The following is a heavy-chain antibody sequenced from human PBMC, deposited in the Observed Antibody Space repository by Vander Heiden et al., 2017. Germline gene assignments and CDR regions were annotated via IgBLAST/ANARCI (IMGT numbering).Heavy chain of an antibody. D-gene: IGHD2-15*01. J-gene: IGHJ4*02. CDR3: ARDTGPLGSGYFDY. CDR1: GGSISSGGYY. Sequence: QVQLQESGPGLVKPSQTLSLTCTVSGGSISSGGYYWSWIRQHPGKGLEWIGYIYYSGSTYYNPALKSRVTISVDTSKNQLSLKLRSVTAAETAVYYCARDTGPLGSGYFDYWCQGTMVTVYS. CDR2: IYYSGST. V-gene: IGHV4-31*03.